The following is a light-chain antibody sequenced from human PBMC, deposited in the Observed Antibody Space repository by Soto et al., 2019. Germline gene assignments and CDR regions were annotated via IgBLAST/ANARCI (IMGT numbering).Light chain of an antibody. CDR3: QQYDSVFT. CDR2: GAS. J-gene: IGKJ5*01. Sequence: DIQMTQSPSSLSASVGDRVTITCQASQGITNYLNWYQQKPGKAPNLLIYGASNLETGVPSRFSGSGSGTDFTFTISSLQAEDIATYFCQQYDSVFTFGQGTRLEIK. V-gene: IGKV1-33*01. CDR1: QGITNY.